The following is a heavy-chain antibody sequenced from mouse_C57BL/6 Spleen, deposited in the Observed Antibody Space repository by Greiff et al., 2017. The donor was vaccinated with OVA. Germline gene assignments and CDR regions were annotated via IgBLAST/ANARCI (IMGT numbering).Heavy chain of an antibody. Sequence: EVQRVESGTVLARPGASVKMSCKTSGYTFTSYWMHWVKQRPGQGLEWIGAIYPGNSDTSYNQKFKGKAKLTAVTSASTAYMELSSLTNEDSAVYYCTKINYYGSSPYWYFDAWGTGTTVTVSS. V-gene: IGHV1-5*01. D-gene: IGHD1-1*01. CDR3: TKINYYGSSPYWYFDA. CDR2: IYPGNSDT. J-gene: IGHJ1*03. CDR1: GYTFTSYW.